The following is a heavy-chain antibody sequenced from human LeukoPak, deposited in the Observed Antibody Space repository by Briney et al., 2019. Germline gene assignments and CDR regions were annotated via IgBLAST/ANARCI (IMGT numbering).Heavy chain of an antibody. D-gene: IGHD3-16*02. CDR3: TTVRRGTYRYDTLYYFDY. J-gene: IGHJ4*02. Sequence: GGSLRLSCAASGFTFSNAWMSWVRQAPGKGLEWVGHIKSKTDVGTTDHAAPVKGRFTISRDDSRNTLYLQMNSLKTEDTAVYYCTTVRRGTYRYDTLYYFDYWGQGTLVTVSS. V-gene: IGHV3-15*01. CDR1: GFTFSNAW. CDR2: IKSKTDVGTT.